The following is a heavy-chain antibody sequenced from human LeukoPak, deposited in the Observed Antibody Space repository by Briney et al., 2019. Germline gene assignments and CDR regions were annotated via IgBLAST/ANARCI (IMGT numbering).Heavy chain of an antibody. CDR1: GGTFSSYA. Sequence: SVKVSCKASGGTFSSYAISWVRQAPGQGLEWMGRIIPILGIANYAQKFQGRVTITADKSTSTAYMELSSLRSEDTAVYYCARDPTMVRGVPGPDYWGQGTLVTVSS. CDR3: ARDPTMVRGVPGPDY. CDR2: IIPILGIA. D-gene: IGHD3-10*01. V-gene: IGHV1-69*04. J-gene: IGHJ4*02.